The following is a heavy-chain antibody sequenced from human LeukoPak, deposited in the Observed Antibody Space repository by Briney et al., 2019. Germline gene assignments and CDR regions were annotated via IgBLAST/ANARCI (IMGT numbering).Heavy chain of an antibody. J-gene: IGHJ4*02. Sequence: ASVKVSCKASGGTFSSYAISWVRQAPGQGLEWMGWISAYNGNTNYAQKLQGRVTMTTDTSTSTAYMELRSLRSDDTAVYYCARGGRGDVVVPAAPFDYWGQGTLVTVSS. CDR3: ARGGRGDVVVPAAPFDY. V-gene: IGHV1-18*01. CDR2: ISAYNGNT. CDR1: GGTFSSYA. D-gene: IGHD2-2*01.